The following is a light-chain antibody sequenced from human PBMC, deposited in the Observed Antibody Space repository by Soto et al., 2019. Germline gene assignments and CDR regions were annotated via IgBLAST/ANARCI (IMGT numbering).Light chain of an antibody. CDR3: QQYDKYST. CDR2: GAS. V-gene: IGKV3-20*01. Sequence: EIVLTQSPGTLSLSPGERATLSCRASQSVTSRYLAWYQQKPGQAPRLLIYGASSRATGIPDRFSGSGSGTDFTLTISRLEPEDFATYFCQQYDKYSTFGHGTKVDVK. J-gene: IGKJ1*01. CDR1: QSVTSRY.